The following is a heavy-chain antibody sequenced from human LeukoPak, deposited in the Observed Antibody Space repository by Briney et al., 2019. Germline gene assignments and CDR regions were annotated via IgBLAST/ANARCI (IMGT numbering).Heavy chain of an antibody. V-gene: IGHV1-69*04. D-gene: IGHD6-19*01. CDR2: IIPILGIA. Sequence: ASVKVSCKASGGTFSSYAISWVRQAPGQGLEWMGRIIPILGIANYAQKFQGRVTITADKSTSTAYMELSSLRSEDTAVYYCARAPFVAVAGFWFDPWGQGTLVAVSS. J-gene: IGHJ5*02. CDR3: ARAPFVAVAGFWFDP. CDR1: GGTFSSYA.